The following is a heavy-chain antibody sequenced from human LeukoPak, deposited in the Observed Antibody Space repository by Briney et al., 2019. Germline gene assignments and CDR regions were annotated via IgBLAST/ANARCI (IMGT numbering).Heavy chain of an antibody. D-gene: IGHD3-10*01. V-gene: IGHV1-69*05. CDR3: AREHQEMVRGVMRYFQH. CDR1: GGTFSSYA. Sequence: ASVKVSCKASGGTFSSYAISWVRQAPGQGLEWMGGIIPIFGTANYAQKFQGRVTITTDESTSTAYMELSSLRSEDTAVYYCAREHQEMVRGVMRYFQHWGQGTLVTVSS. CDR2: IIPIFGTA. J-gene: IGHJ1*01.